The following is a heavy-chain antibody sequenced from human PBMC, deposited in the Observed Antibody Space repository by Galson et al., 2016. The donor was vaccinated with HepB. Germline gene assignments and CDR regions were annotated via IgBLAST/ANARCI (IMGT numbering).Heavy chain of an antibody. CDR2: MYHSGST. D-gene: IGHD3-10*01. V-gene: IGHV4-38-2*02. J-gene: IGHJ5*02. Sequence: SETLSLTCTVSGYSISSGYYWGWMRQPPGKGLEWIGSMYHSGSTYYKSSLKSRVSIAIDRSKSQFSLKLNSVTAADTAVYYCARSSSGSYDTWGQGSLVTVSS. CDR1: GYSISSGYY. CDR3: ARSSSGSYDT.